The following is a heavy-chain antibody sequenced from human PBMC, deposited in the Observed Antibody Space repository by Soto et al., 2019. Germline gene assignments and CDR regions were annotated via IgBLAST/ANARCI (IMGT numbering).Heavy chain of an antibody. CDR3: ARLNMVRGVIITTPDY. V-gene: IGHV4-34*01. D-gene: IGHD3-10*01. J-gene: IGHJ4*02. CDR2: INHSGST. Sequence: SETLSLTCAVYGGSFSGYYWSWIRQPPGKGLEWIGEINHSGSTNYNPSLKSRVTISVDTSKNQFSLKLSSVTAADTAVYYCARLNMVRGVIITTPDYWGQGTLVTVSS. CDR1: GGSFSGYY.